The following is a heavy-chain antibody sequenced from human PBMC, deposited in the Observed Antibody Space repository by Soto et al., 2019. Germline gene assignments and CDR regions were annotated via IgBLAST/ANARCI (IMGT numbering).Heavy chain of an antibody. Sequence: EVQLLESGGGLVQPGGSLRLCCAASGFTFSSYAMSWVRQAPGNGLEWVLAISGRGGSTYYADSVKGRFTISRDNSKNTLYLQKNSLRAEDTAVYYCAKVPPSYCGGDCYWYYFDYSGQGPLATVSS. V-gene: IGHV3-23*01. J-gene: IGHJ4*02. CDR1: GFTFSSYA. CDR3: AKVPPSYCGGDCYWYYFDY. CDR2: ISGRGGST. D-gene: IGHD2-21*02.